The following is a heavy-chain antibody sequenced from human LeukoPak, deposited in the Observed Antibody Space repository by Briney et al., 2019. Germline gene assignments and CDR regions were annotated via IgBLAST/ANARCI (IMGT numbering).Heavy chain of an antibody. V-gene: IGHV3-23*01. CDR2: ITSGGST. J-gene: IGHJ4*02. Sequence: GRSLRLSCAASGFTFSSYAMTWVRQAPGKGLEWVSLITSGGSTYYADSVKGRFTISRDNSKNTLYLQMNSLRAEDTAVYYCAKDGGDSSGWYLDYWGQGTLVTVSS. CDR1: GFTFSSYA. CDR3: AKDGGDSSGWYLDY. D-gene: IGHD6-19*01.